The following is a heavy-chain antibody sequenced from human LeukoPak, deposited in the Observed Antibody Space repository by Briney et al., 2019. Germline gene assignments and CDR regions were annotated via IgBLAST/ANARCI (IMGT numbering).Heavy chain of an antibody. CDR1: GGSVSNYY. V-gene: IGHV4-59*08. Sequence: PSETLSLTCSVSGGSVSNYYWSWIRQPPGKGLEWIGYVYYTGSTNYNPSLKSRVTMFEDKSKNQFSLRLYSVTVADTAVYYCARHFAYSSSSYFDYCGQGSLVTVSS. D-gene: IGHD6-6*01. CDR3: ARHFAYSSSSYFDY. CDR2: VYYTGST. J-gene: IGHJ4*02.